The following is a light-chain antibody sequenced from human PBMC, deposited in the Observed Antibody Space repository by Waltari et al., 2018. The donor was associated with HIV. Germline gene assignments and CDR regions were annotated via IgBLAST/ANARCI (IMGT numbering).Light chain of an antibody. Sequence: QSVLTLPPPPSGTPGQRATISFSGGSLNLVRTNVYWYQHFPGTAPKLIFSNDQRPSGVPDRFSGSKSGTSASLAIIGLRFEDEADYFCEAWDDSLSGPVFGGGTKLTVL. V-gene: IGLV1-47*01. CDR3: EAWDDSLSGPV. CDR1: SLNLVRTN. CDR2: ND. J-gene: IGLJ3*02.